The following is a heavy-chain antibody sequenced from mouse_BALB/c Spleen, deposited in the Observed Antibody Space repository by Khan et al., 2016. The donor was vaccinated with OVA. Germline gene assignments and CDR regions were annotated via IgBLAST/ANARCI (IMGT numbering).Heavy chain of an antibody. CDR2: ISYSGST. J-gene: IGHJ4*01. Sequence: EVQLLETGPGLVKPSQSLSLTCTVTGYSITSDYAWNWIRQFPGNKLEWMGYISYSGSTNYNPSLKSRIFITRDTSKNQFFLQLNSVTSEDTATYYCARDGSRYNYAMDYWGQGTAVTVSS. V-gene: IGHV3-2*02. CDR3: ARDGSRYNYAMDY. CDR1: GYSITSDYA. D-gene: IGHD2-3*01.